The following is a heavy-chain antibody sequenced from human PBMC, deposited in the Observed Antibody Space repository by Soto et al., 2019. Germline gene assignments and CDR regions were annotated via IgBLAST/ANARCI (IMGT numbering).Heavy chain of an antibody. J-gene: IGHJ3*02. D-gene: IGHD3-22*01. CDR1: GDTFSTYP. Sequence: EASVKVSCKTLGDTFSTYPITWVRQAPGQGLEWMGRTIPILAITDYAQKFQGRVTITADRSTTTAYMELSSLNFEDTAVYYCARGGDGSGSESVFDIWGQGTMVTVS. CDR2: TIPILAIT. V-gene: IGHV1-69*04. CDR3: ARGGDGSGSESVFDI.